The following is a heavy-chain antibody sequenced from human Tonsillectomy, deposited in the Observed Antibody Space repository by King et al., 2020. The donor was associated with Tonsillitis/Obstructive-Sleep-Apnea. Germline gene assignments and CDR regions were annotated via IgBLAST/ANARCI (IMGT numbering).Heavy chain of an antibody. Sequence: VQLQQWGAGLLKPSESLSLTCAVFGGSFSGYYWSWIRQPPGKGLEWIGEINHSGTTNYNPSPKSRVSISVDTSKNQFSLKLSYVNAADTAVYYCATGGFWSVGIVWGQGTLVSDSS. CDR3: ATGGFWSVGIV. J-gene: IGHJ4*02. V-gene: IGHV4-34*01. CDR2: INHSGTT. CDR1: GGSFSGYY. D-gene: IGHD3-3*01.